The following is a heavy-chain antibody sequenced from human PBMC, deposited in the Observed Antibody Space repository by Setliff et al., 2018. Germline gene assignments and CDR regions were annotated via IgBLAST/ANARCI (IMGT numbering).Heavy chain of an antibody. D-gene: IGHD1-26*01. CDR2: IYTSGST. J-gene: IGHJ3*02. CDR1: GGSISNYY. Sequence: PSETLSLTCTVSGGSISNYYWSWIRQPAGKGLEWIGRIYTSGSTNYNPSLKSRVTMSVDTSKTQFSLKLSSVTAADTAVYYCARKGISALSGAFDMWGQGAMVTVSS. CDR3: ARKGISALSGAFDM. V-gene: IGHV4-4*07.